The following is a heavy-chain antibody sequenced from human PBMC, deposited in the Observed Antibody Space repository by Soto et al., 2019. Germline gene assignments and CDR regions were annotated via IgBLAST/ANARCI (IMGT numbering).Heavy chain of an antibody. J-gene: IGHJ4*02. V-gene: IGHV3-23*01. D-gene: IGHD2-2*03. CDR3: AKMEGMDPWAYSFDY. CDR2: SYGGGNGP. Sequence: EVQVLESGGGLVQPGGSLRLSCAATGFTFSDFAMSWVRQAPGKGLEWVSRSYGGGNGPHYADSVKGRVTISRDNSKNTLYLQLNSLRAEDTAVYYCAKMEGMDPWAYSFDYWGQGTLVTVSS. CDR1: GFTFSDFA.